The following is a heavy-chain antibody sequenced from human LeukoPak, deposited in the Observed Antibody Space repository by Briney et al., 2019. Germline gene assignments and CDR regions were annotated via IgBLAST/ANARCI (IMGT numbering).Heavy chain of an antibody. CDR3: ARDFSIGI. CDR2: IKQDGYEK. CDR1: GFSFSTHW. Sequence: GGSLRLSCAASGFSFSTHWMTWVRQAPGKGLEWVANIKQDGYEKYYADSVKGRFTISRDDAKNSLYLQMNSLRVEDTATYYCARDFSIGIWGQGTLVTVSS. J-gene: IGHJ3*02. V-gene: IGHV3-7*01.